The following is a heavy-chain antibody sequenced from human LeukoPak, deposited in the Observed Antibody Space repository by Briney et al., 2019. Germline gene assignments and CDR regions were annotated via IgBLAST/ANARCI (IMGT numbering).Heavy chain of an antibody. D-gene: IGHD5-12*01. CDR3: ARLRGSGYDRFDY. Sequence: VESLKVSCKCSGYSFTSYWIGWVRQMPGKGLEWMGIISSVDAKTIYSPSFQGQVTISADNSISTAYLQWSGLKASRTAMYYCARLRGSGYDRFDYWGQGTLVTVSS. J-gene: IGHJ4*02. CDR2: ISSVDAKT. V-gene: IGHV5-51*01. CDR1: GYSFTSYW.